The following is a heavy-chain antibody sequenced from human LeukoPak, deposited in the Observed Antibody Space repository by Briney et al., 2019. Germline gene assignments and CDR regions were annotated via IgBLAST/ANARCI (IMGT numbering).Heavy chain of an antibody. D-gene: IGHD6-13*01. J-gene: IGHJ5*02. CDR2: IFVGSGNT. CDR1: GFTFTSSA. Sequence: SVKVSCKASGFTFTSSAMQWVRQARGQRLERIGWIFVGSGNTNYAQKFQERVTITRDMSTSTAYMELSSLRSEDTAVYYCAAGDIAAAGTVPWGQGTLVTVSS. CDR3: AAGDIAAAGTVP. V-gene: IGHV1-58*02.